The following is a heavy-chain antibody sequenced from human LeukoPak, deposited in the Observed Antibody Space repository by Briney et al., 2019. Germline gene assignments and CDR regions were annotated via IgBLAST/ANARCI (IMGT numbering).Heavy chain of an antibody. Sequence: GESLKISCKGSGYIFSNYWITWVRQMPGKGLEWMGIIYPGDSQTGYRPPFQGQVTISVDRSIRTAYLHWSSLKASDTAIYYCARHEIGGDRSSWYTSWGQGTLVTVSS. V-gene: IGHV5-51*01. CDR3: ARHEIGGDRSSWYTS. CDR1: GYIFSNYW. D-gene: IGHD6-13*01. CDR2: IYPGDSQT. J-gene: IGHJ1*01.